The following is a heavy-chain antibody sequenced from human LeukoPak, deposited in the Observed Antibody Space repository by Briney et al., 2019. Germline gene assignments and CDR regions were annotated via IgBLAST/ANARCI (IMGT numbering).Heavy chain of an antibody. J-gene: IGHJ4*02. V-gene: IGHV3-7*01. CDR2: IKQDGSEK. Sequence: GGSLRLSCASSGFTFSSYWMSWVRQAPGKGLEWVANIKQDGSEKYCVDSVKGRFTISRDNAKNSLYLQMNSLRAEDTAVYYCASTAYYGDGFDYWGQGTLVTVSS. CDR1: GFTFSSYW. D-gene: IGHD3-9*01. CDR3: ASTAYYGDGFDY.